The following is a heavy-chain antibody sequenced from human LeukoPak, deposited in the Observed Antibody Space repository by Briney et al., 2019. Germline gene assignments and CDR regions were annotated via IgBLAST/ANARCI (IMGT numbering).Heavy chain of an antibody. CDR2: INHSGST. CDR1: GGSFSGYY. V-gene: IGHV4-34*01. CDR3: ARLYYSSSWYRGKKYNWFDP. J-gene: IGHJ5*02. Sequence: PSETLSLTCAVYGGSFSGYYWSWIRQPPGKGLEWIGEINHSGSTNYNPSLKSRVTISVDTSKNQFSLKLSSVTAADTAVYYCARLYYSSSWYRGKKYNWFDPWGQGTLVTVSS. D-gene: IGHD6-13*01.